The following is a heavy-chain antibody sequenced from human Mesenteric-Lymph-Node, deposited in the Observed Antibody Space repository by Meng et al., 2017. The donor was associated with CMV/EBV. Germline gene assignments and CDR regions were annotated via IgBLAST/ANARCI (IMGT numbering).Heavy chain of an antibody. V-gene: IGHV4-4*02. CDR3: ARDRFMGSSWSGYYYGMDV. D-gene: IGHD6-13*01. J-gene: IGHJ6*02. CDR1: GGSINSRSW. CDR2: INHSGST. Sequence: SETLSLTCAVSGGSINSRSWWSWVRQPPGKGLEWIGEINHSGSTNYNPSLKSRVTISVDTSKNQFSLKLSSVTAADTAVYYCARDRFMGSSWSGYYYGMDVWGQGTTVTVSS.